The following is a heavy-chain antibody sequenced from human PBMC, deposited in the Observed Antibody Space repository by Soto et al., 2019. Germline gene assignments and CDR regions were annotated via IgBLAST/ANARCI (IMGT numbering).Heavy chain of an antibody. Sequence: ASVKVSCKASGGTFSSYTISWVRQAPGQGLEWMGRIIPILGIANYAQKFQGRVTITADKSTSTAYMELSSLRSEDTAVYYCARDGPSIAAAGYSGSYYWFDPWGQGTLVTVSS. V-gene: IGHV1-69*04. CDR1: GGTFSSYT. J-gene: IGHJ5*02. D-gene: IGHD1-26*01. CDR3: ARDGPSIAAAGYSGSYYWFDP. CDR2: IIPILGIA.